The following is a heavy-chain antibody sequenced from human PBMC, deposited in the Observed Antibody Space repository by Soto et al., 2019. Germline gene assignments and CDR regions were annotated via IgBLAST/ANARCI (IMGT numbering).Heavy chain of an antibody. J-gene: IGHJ4*02. Sequence: ASVKVSCKASGYSFTSVDINWVRQTAGQGLEWMGWMEPSTGTTGYAQKFQGRVTMTRDTSINTAYMELTTLTSDDTAFYYCARGVSAGVDYWGQGTLVTVSS. D-gene: IGHD1-26*01. CDR2: MEPSTGTT. V-gene: IGHV1-8*01. CDR3: ARGVSAGVDY. CDR1: GYSFTSVD.